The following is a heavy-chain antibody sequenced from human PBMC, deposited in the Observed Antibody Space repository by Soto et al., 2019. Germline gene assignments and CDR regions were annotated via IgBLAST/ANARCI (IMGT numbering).Heavy chain of an antibody. V-gene: IGHV1-69*02. D-gene: IGHD6-19*01. Sequence: QVQLVQSGAEVKKPGSSVKVSCKASGGTFSSYTISWVRQAPGQGLEWMGRIIPLLGIANYAQKFQGRVTMTADKSTSTAYMEMSSLRSEDTAVYYCASLAVADVAFGIWGQGTMGTVSS. J-gene: IGHJ3*02. CDR3: ASLAVADVAFGI. CDR2: IIPLLGIA. CDR1: GGTFSSYT.